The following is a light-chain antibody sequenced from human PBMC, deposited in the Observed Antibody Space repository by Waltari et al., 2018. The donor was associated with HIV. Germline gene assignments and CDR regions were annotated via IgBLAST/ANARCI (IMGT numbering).Light chain of an antibody. Sequence: SALTQPASVSGSPGQSITIPCTGTSRDVGAYNLVSWYQQHPGKAPKFIIYEVNKRPSEVSIRFSGSKSGNTASLTISGLQAEDEADYYCCSYAGRSTLEVFGGGTKVTVL. CDR2: EVN. J-gene: IGLJ2*01. V-gene: IGLV2-23*02. CDR3: CSYAGRSTLEV. CDR1: SRDVGAYNL.